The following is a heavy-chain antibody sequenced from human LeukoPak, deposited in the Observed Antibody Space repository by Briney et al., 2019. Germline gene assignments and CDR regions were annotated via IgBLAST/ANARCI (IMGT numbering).Heavy chain of an antibody. Sequence: GGSLQISCQGSGSTFTSYWIGWVRQLPGKGLEWMGIIYPGDSDTRYSPSFQGQVTISADKSISTAYLQWSSLKASDTAMYYCARPSWDSSGHHRNAFDIWGQGTMVTVSS. CDR2: IYPGDSDT. D-gene: IGHD3-22*01. J-gene: IGHJ3*02. CDR1: GSTFTSYW. V-gene: IGHV5-51*01. CDR3: ARPSWDSSGHHRNAFDI.